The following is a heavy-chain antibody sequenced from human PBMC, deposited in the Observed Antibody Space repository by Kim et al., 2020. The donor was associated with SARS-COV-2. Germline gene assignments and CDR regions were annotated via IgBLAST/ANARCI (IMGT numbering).Heavy chain of an antibody. Sequence: GGSLRLSCAASGFTFSSYGMHWVRQAPGKGLEWVAVIWYDGSNKYYADSVKGRFTISRDNSKNTLYLQMNSLRAEDTAVYYCARDLPAFAYSYGPEWFDPWGQGTLVTVSS. CDR1: GFTFSSYG. J-gene: IGHJ5*02. CDR3: ARDLPAFAYSYGPEWFDP. CDR2: IWYDGSNK. D-gene: IGHD5-18*01. V-gene: IGHV3-33*01.